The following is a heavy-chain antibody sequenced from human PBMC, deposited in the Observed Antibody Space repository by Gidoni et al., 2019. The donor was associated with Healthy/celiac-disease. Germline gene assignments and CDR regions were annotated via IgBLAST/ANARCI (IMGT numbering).Heavy chain of an antibody. CDR1: GVTFSSYG. Sequence: QVQLVESGGGVVQPGRSLRLSCAASGVTFSSYGMPWVRQAPGKGMEWVAVRWYDGSNKYYADSVKGRFTISRDNSKNTLYLQMNSLRAEDTAVYYCARDVYCSGGSCYSQMAYYYYYGMDVWGQGTTVTVSS. V-gene: IGHV3-33*01. D-gene: IGHD2-15*01. J-gene: IGHJ6*02. CDR3: ARDVYCSGGSCYSQMAYYYYYGMDV. CDR2: RWYDGSNK.